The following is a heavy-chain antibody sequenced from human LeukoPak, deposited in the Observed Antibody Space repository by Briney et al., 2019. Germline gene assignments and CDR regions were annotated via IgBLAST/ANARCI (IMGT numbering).Heavy chain of an antibody. CDR3: ARDQQWLPDY. J-gene: IGHJ4*02. Sequence: GGSLILSCAASGFTFSSFEMNWVRPAPGKGLEWVSYISSSGRTIYYADSVKGRFTVSRDNAKNSLYLQMNSLRAEDTAVYYCARDQQWLPDYWGQGTRVTVSS. CDR2: ISSSGRTI. D-gene: IGHD6-19*01. V-gene: IGHV3-48*03. CDR1: GFTFSSFE.